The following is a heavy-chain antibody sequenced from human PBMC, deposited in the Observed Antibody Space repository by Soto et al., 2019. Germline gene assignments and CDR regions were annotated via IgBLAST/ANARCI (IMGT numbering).Heavy chain of an antibody. V-gene: IGHV5-10-1*01. J-gene: IGHJ6*02. CDR1: GYSFISYW. D-gene: IGHD3-10*01. CDR2: IDPSDSYT. Sequence: GESLKISCKGSGYSFISYWISWVRQMPGKGLEWMGRIDPSDSYTNYSPSFQGHVTISADKSISTAYLQWSSLKASDTAMYYCARPLPSYYYGSGRLYGMDVWGQGTTVTVSS. CDR3: ARPLPSYYYGSGRLYGMDV.